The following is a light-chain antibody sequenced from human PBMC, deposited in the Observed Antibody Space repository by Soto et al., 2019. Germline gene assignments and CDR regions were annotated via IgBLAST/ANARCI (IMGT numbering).Light chain of an antibody. CDR3: QQYGSSQWT. CDR2: GAS. Sequence: IVLTQSPGILSLSPGERATLSCRASQSVSSSYLAWYQQKPGQAPRLLIYGASSRATGIPDRFSGSGSGTDFTLTISRLEPEDFAVYYCQQYGSSQWTFGQGTKVEIK. V-gene: IGKV3-20*01. CDR1: QSVSSSY. J-gene: IGKJ1*01.